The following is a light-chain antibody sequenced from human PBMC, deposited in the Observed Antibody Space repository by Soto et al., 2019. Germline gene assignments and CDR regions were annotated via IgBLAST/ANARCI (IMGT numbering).Light chain of an antibody. CDR1: QSISSY. Sequence: LQMTQAPSSLSASVGDSVTITCXASQSISSYLNWYQQKPGKAPKLLIYAASSLQSGVPSRFSGSGSGTDFTLTISSLQPEDFATYYCQQSYSTPITFGQRTRLEIK. CDR3: QQSYSTPIT. J-gene: IGKJ5*01. V-gene: IGKV1-39*01. CDR2: AAS.